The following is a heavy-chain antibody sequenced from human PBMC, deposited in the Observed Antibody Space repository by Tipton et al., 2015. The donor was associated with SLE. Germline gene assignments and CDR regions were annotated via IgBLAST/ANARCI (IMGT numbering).Heavy chain of an antibody. CDR2: ISGSGGNT. CDR3: AKSLISARYALDI. J-gene: IGHJ3*02. CDR1: GFTFSSYA. V-gene: IGHV3-23*01. Sequence: SLRLSCAASGFTFSSYAMTWVRQAPGKGLEWVSAISGSGGNTYYADSVKGRFTISRDNSKNTLYLQMNSLRAEDTAVYYCAKSLISARYALDIWGQGTMVTVSS. D-gene: IGHD3-10*01.